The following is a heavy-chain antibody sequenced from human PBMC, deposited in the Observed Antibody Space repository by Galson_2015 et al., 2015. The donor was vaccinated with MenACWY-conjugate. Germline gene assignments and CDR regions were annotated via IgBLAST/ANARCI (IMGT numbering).Heavy chain of an antibody. D-gene: IGHD6-19*01. CDR3: ARWVAVKMIEY. J-gene: IGHJ4*02. CDR2: IHYSGST. Sequence: LSLTCSVSGASISTDYWRWIRQPPGKRLERIGYIHYSGSTKYNPSLKTRITMSLDTSENQFSLKLSSVTAADTAVYYCARWVAVKMIEYCGQGTLVTVSS. CDR1: GASISTDY. V-gene: IGHV4-59*01.